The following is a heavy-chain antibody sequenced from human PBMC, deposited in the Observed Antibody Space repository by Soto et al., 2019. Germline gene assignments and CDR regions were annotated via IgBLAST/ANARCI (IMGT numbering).Heavy chain of an antibody. D-gene: IGHD3-3*01. J-gene: IGHJ6*02. CDR2: ISGSGGST. CDR1: GFTFSSYA. Sequence: GGSLRLSCAASGFTFSSYAMSWVRQAPGKGLEWVSAISGSGGSTYYADSVKGRFTISRDNSKNTLYLQMNSLRAEDTAVYYCAKGRGYYDFWSGYYYGMDVWGQGTTVTAP. V-gene: IGHV3-23*01. CDR3: AKGRGYYDFWSGYYYGMDV.